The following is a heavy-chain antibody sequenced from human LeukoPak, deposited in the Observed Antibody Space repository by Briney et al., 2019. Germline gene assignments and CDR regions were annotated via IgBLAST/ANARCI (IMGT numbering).Heavy chain of an antibody. V-gene: IGHV1-2*02. CDR1: GYTFTGYY. CDR2: INPNSGGT. CDR3: ARVGRGTGYYYDSSGGYFDY. J-gene: IGHJ4*02. Sequence: ASVKVSCKASGYTFTGYYMHWVRQAPGQGLERMGWINPNSGGTNYAQKFQGRVTMTRDTSISTAYMELSRLRSDDTAVYYCARVGRGTGYYYDSSGGYFDYWGQGTLVTVSS. D-gene: IGHD3-22*01.